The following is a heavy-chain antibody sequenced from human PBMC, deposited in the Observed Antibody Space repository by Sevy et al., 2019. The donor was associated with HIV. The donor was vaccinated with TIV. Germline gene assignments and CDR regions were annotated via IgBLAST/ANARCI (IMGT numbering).Heavy chain of an antibody. CDR1: GYRFTDYS. CDR3: SRGARMAAQGHFEY. Sequence: ASVKVSCKASGYRFTDYSILWVRQAPGQGLEWMGRINPNSGGTNYAQKFQGRVTMTRDTSISTAYMELSRLTSDDTAVYYLSRGARMAAQGHFEYWGQGTRVTVSS. D-gene: IGHD6-6*01. J-gene: IGHJ4*02. CDR2: INPNSGGT. V-gene: IGHV1-2*06.